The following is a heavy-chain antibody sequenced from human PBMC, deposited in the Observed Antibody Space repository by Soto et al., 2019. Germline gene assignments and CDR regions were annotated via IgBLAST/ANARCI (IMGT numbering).Heavy chain of an antibody. Sequence: PGGSLRLSCAASGFTFSSYAMHWVRQAPGKGLEWVAVISYDGSNKYYADSVKGRFTISRDNSKNTLYLQMNSLRAEDTAVYYCASNYYDSSGYYYADYYYYGMDVRGKGTTVTVSS. CDR3: ASNYYDSSGYYYADYYYYGMDV. J-gene: IGHJ6*04. D-gene: IGHD3-22*01. V-gene: IGHV3-30-3*01. CDR1: GFTFSSYA. CDR2: ISYDGSNK.